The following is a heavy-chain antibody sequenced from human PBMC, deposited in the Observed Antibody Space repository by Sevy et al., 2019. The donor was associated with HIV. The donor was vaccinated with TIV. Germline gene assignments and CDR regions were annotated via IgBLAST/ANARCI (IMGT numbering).Heavy chain of an antibody. V-gene: IGHV3-15*01. CDR2: IKSKTDGGTT. CDR3: TTDLKKRELSALLDY. J-gene: IGHJ4*02. D-gene: IGHD1-26*01. Sequence: GGSLRLSCAASGFTFSNAWMSWVRQAPGKGLEWVGRIKSKTDGGTTDYAETVKGRFTISRDDSKNTLYLQMNSMKTEDTAIYYCTTDLKKRELSALLDYWGQGTLVTVSS. CDR1: GFTFSNAW.